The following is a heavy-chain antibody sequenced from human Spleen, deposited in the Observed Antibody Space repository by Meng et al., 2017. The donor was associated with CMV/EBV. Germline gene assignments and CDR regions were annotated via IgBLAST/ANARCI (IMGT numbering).Heavy chain of an antibody. D-gene: IGHD5-18*01. Sequence: GESLKISCAASGFTFSSFEMNWVRQAPGKGLEWVSYISSSGSTIYYAAPVRGRFTISRDDSKDTLYLHMSSLKTEDTAVYFCTTDPTAVNLFRYDYWGQGMVVTVSS. J-gene: IGHJ4*02. CDR3: TTDPTAVNLFRYDY. V-gene: IGHV3-48*03. CDR2: ISSSGSTI. CDR1: GFTFSSFE.